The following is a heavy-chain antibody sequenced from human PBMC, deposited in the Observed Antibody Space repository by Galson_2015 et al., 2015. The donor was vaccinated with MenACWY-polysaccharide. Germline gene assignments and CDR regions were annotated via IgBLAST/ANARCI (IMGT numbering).Heavy chain of an antibody. D-gene: IGHD3-10*01. CDR2: IVVGSGNT. J-gene: IGHJ4*02. Sequence: SVKVSCKASGFTITNSAVQWVRQARGQRLEWIGWIVVGSGNTKYAQKFQERVTITRDKSTSTAYMVLSSLRSEDTAMYYCASQTWTGYFDYWGQGILVTVSS. CDR3: ASQTWTGYFDY. CDR1: GFTITNSA. V-gene: IGHV1-58*01.